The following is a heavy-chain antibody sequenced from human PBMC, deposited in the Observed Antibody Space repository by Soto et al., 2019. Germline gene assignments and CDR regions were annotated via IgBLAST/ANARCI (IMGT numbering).Heavy chain of an antibody. CDR3: ARQYGRAWRDAFDI. V-gene: IGHV4-59*08. D-gene: IGHD1-1*01. CDR2: IYYIGST. J-gene: IGHJ3*02. CDR1: GGSMSGYS. Sequence: SETLSLTCTVSGGSMSGYSWSWIRQPPGKGLQWIGYIYYIGSTNYNPSLKSRVTISIDTSRNQFSLKLNSVTAADTAVYYCARQYGRAWRDAFDIWDQGTMVTVSS.